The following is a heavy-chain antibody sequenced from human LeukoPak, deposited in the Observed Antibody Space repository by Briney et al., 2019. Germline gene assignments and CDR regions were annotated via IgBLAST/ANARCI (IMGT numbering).Heavy chain of an antibody. Sequence: PGGSLRLSCAASGFTFSSYWMTWVRQAPGKGLEWVANINQDGSEKYYVDSVKGRFTISRDNAKNSLYLQMNSLRAEDTALYYCAKAGGTSSRYYYYGMDVWGQGTTVTVSS. CDR3: AKAGGTSSRYYYYGMDV. CDR1: GFTFSSYW. J-gene: IGHJ6*02. CDR2: INQDGSEK. V-gene: IGHV3-7*03. D-gene: IGHD2-2*01.